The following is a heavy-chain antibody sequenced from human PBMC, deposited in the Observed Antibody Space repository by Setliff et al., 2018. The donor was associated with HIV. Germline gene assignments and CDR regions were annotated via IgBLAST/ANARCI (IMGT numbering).Heavy chain of an antibody. Sequence: ASVKVSCKASGYTFTSYIMNWVRQAPGQGLEWMGWISAYNGNTKYAQKFQGRVTMTTDNSTSTAYMELRSQRSDYTAVYYCARSRYDSGGYPDAFDIWGQGTMVTVSS. J-gene: IGHJ3*02. V-gene: IGHV1-18*01. D-gene: IGHD3-22*01. CDR2: ISAYNGNT. CDR1: GYTFTSYI. CDR3: ARSRYDSGGYPDAFDI.